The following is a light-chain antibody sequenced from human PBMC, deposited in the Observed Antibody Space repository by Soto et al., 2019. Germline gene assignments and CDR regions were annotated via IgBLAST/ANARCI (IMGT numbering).Light chain of an antibody. CDR2: GAS. Sequence: EIVLTQSPGTLSLSPGERATLSCRASQSVSSSYLAWYQQKPGQPPRLLIYGASTRATGIPARFSGSGSQTEFTFTISSLQSDDFAVYYCQQYNNWPRTFGQGTKVDI. V-gene: IGKV3-15*01. CDR3: QQYNNWPRT. CDR1: QSVSSSY. J-gene: IGKJ1*01.